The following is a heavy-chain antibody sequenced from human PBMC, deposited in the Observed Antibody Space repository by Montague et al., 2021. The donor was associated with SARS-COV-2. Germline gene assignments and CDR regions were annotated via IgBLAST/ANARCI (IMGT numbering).Heavy chain of an antibody. J-gene: IGHJ4*02. CDR3: ARSYGDYRDSYFDY. V-gene: IGHV2-70*01. D-gene: IGHD4-17*01. CDR2: IDWDEDQ. Sequence: PALVKPTQTLTLTCTFSGFSLNTSGMCVSWIRQPPGKALEWLALIDWDEDQYYSTSLKTRLTIFKDTSKNQVVLTMINMDPIDTATYYCARSYGDYRDSYFDYWGQGTLVTVSS. CDR1: GFSLNTSGMC.